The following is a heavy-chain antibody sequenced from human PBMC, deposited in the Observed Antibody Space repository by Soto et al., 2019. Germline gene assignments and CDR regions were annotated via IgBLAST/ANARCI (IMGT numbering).Heavy chain of an antibody. CDR1: GYSFTSYW. Sequence: PGESLKISCKGSGYSFTSYWIGWVRQMPGKGLEWMGIIYPGDSDTRYSPSFQGQDTISADKSISTAYLQWSSLKASDTAMYYCAVPAAMASSSWYPSDDAFDIWGQGTMVTVSS. CDR3: AVPAAMASSSWYPSDDAFDI. V-gene: IGHV5-51*01. CDR2: IYPGDSDT. J-gene: IGHJ3*02. D-gene: IGHD6-13*01.